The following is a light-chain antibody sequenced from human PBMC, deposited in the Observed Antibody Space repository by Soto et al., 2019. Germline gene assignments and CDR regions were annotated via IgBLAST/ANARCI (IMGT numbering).Light chain of an antibody. CDR1: QSVSSY. V-gene: IGKV3-11*01. Sequence: EIVLTQSPATLSLSPGERATLSCRASQSVSSYLAWYQQKPGQAPRLLIYDASNRATGIPARFSGSGSGTDFTLTISSLEPEDFAVYYCQPRSNSWTVGQGTKVEIK. CDR3: QPRSNSWT. CDR2: DAS. J-gene: IGKJ1*01.